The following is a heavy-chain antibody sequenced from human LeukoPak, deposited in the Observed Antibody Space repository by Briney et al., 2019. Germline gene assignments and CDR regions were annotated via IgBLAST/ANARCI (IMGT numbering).Heavy chain of an antibody. CDR2: IYYSGST. J-gene: IGHJ2*01. D-gene: IGHD6-6*01. CDR1: GGSISSGSYY. CDR3: ARDRNREYSSSIPVRYFDL. Sequence: PSETLSLTCTVSGGSISSGSYYWSWIRQPAGKGLEWIGYIYYSGSTNYNPSLKSRVTISVDTSKNQFSLKLSSVTAADTAVYYCARDRNREYSSSIPVRYFDLWGRGTLVTVSS. V-gene: IGHV4-61*10.